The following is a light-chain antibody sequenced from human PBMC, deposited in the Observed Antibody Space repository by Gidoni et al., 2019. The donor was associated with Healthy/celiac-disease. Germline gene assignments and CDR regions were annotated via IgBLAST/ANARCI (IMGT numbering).Light chain of an antibody. CDR2: AAS. V-gene: IGKV1-39*01. CDR3: QQSYSTPRT. CDR1: QSISSY. J-gene: IGKJ1*01. Sequence: DIQMTQSPSSLSASVGDRVTITCRASQSISSYLNWYQQKPGKSPKLLIYAASSLPSGVPSRFSVSGSGTDFTLTISSLQPEEFATYYCQQSYSTPRTFGQGTKVEIK.